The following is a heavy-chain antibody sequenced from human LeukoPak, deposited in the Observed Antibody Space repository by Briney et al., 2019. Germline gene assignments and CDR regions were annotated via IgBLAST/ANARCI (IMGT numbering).Heavy chain of an antibody. CDR1: GYTFTGYY. V-gene: IGHV1-2*02. CDR3: ARAGGRYCSGGSCYPGYNWFDP. Sequence: ASVKVSCKASGYTFTGYYMHWVRQAPGQGLEWMGWINPNSGGTNYAQKFQGRVTMTRDTFISTAYMELSRLRSDDTAVYYCARAGGRYCSGGSCYPGYNWFDPWGQGTLVTVSS. CDR2: INPNSGGT. J-gene: IGHJ5*02. D-gene: IGHD2-15*01.